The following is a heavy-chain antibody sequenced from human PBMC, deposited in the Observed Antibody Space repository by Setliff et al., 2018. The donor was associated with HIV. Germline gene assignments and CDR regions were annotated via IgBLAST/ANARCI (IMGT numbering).Heavy chain of an antibody. CDR3: ARGMMYATTSKFDF. CDR1: GGSISSHY. V-gene: IGHV4-59*11. Sequence: KPSETLSLTCTVSGGSISSHYWSWIRQPPGKGLEWIGYIYYSGSTNSNPSLKSRVSMSVDTSKNQFSLKLNPLTAADTAVYNCARGMMYATTSKFDFWGQGTLVTVSS. D-gene: IGHD2-8*01. J-gene: IGHJ4*02. CDR2: IYYSGST.